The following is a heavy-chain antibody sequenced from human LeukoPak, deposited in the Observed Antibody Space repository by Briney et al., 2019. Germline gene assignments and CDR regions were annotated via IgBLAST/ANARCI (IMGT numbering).Heavy chain of an antibody. J-gene: IGHJ4*02. CDR1: GGSISSSNW. CDR3: ARGVAAAIGFDY. CDR2: IHHSGTT. D-gene: IGHD2-15*01. V-gene: IGHV4-4*02. Sequence: SETLSLTCAVSGGSISSSNWWGWVRQPPGRGLECIGEIHHSGTTNYNPSLKSRVTISVDKSKNQFSLKLNSVTAADTAVYYCARGVAAAIGFDYWGQGTLVTVSS.